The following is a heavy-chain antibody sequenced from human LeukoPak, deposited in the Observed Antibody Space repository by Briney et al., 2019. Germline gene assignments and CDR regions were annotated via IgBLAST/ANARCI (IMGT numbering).Heavy chain of an antibody. Sequence: SETLSLTCTVSGGSISSYYRSWIRQPPGKGLEWIGYIYYSGSTNYNPSLKSRVTISVDTSKNQFSLKLSSVTAADTAVYYCARERLGYYDSSGFDYWGQGTLVTVSS. D-gene: IGHD3-22*01. V-gene: IGHV4-59*01. CDR1: GGSISSYY. CDR3: ARERLGYYDSSGFDY. J-gene: IGHJ4*02. CDR2: IYYSGST.